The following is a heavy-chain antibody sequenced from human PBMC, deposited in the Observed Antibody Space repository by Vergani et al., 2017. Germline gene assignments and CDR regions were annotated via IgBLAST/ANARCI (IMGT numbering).Heavy chain of an antibody. D-gene: IGHD1-1*01. CDR2: INPSGGST. CDR3: ASTQRRGLLGDLPTY. V-gene: IGHV1-46*01. Sequence: QVQLVQSGAEVKKPGASVKVSCKASGYTFTSYYMHWVRQAPGQGLEWLRIINPSGGSTSYSQKFQGRVTMTRDTSTSTVYMELSSLRAEDTAVYYCASTQRRGLLGDLPTYWGQGTLVTVSS. J-gene: IGHJ4*02. CDR1: GYTFTSYY.